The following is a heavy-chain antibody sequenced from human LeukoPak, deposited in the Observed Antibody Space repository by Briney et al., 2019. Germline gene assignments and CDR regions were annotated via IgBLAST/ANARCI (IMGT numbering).Heavy chain of an antibody. D-gene: IGHD3-10*01. Sequence: PSETLSLTCAVYGGSFSGYYWSWIRQPPGKGLEWIGEINHSGSTNYNPSLKSRVTISVDTSKNQFSLKLSSVTAADTAVYYCARRLKRWRLTRDWFGPWGQGTLVTVSS. CDR1: GGSFSGYY. V-gene: IGHV4-34*01. J-gene: IGHJ5*02. CDR2: INHSGST. CDR3: ARRLKRWRLTRDWFGP.